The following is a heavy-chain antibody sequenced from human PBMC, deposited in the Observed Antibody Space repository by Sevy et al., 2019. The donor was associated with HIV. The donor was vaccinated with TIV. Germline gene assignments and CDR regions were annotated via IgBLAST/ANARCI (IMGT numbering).Heavy chain of an antibody. Sequence: ASVKVSCEACGYTFTSYDINWVRQATGQGLEWMGWMSPNTGATGFAQKFQGRVTLTRDTSITTAYMELSSLTYEDTAVYYCASGGNGDFWSYEYYYYGMDVWGQGTTVTVSS. D-gene: IGHD3-3*01. V-gene: IGHV1-8*01. CDR2: MSPNTGAT. CDR3: ASGGNGDFWSYEYYYYGMDV. CDR1: GYTFTSYD. J-gene: IGHJ6*02.